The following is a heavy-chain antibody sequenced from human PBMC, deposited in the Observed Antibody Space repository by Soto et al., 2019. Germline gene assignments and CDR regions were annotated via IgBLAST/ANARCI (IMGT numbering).Heavy chain of an antibody. J-gene: IGHJ4*02. D-gene: IGHD3-3*01. CDR3: VASVDFWSGELGITYYFDH. CDR2: FYYGGNT. Sequence: QLQLQESGPGLVRPSETLSLTCTVSGVSMRGGRYYWGWIRHPPGKGLEWIGSFYYGGNTYYNPSLKSRVSISVDTSDNYSLRLNSGAAADTAVYYCVASVDFWSGELGITYYFDHWGRGTLVTVSS. V-gene: IGHV4-39*01. CDR1: GVSMRGGRYY.